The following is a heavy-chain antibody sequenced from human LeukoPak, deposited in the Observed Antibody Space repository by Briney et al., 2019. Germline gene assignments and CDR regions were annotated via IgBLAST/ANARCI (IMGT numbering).Heavy chain of an antibody. J-gene: IGHJ4*02. D-gene: IGHD3-10*01. Sequence: SQTLSLTCTVSGGPISSGNYYWSWIRQHPGKGLEWIGYIYNSGSAYYNPSLKSRAIISVDTSKNQFSLKLSSMTAADTAVYYCARDGGGGSGSYARYSEYWGQGTLVTVSS. CDR3: ARDGGGGSGSYARYSEY. CDR1: GGPISSGNYY. V-gene: IGHV4-31*03. CDR2: IYNSGSA.